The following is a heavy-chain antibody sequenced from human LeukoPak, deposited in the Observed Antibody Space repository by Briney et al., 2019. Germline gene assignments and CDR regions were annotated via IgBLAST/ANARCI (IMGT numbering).Heavy chain of an antibody. CDR3: ARDWEMDSYSIHAGSDQTNDY. Sequence: GGSLRLSCAASGFTFSSYAMHWVRQAPGKGLEWVAVISYDGSNKYYADSVKGRFTISRDNSKNTLYLQMDSLRAEDTAAYYCARDWEMDSYSIHAGSDQTNDYRGQGTLVTVSS. J-gene: IGHJ4*02. D-gene: IGHD4-11*01. CDR2: ISYDGSNK. V-gene: IGHV3-30*04. CDR1: GFTFSSYA.